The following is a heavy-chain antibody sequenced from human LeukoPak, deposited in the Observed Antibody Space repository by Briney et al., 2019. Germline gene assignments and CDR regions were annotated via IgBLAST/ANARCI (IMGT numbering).Heavy chain of an antibody. J-gene: IGHJ4*02. Sequence: GGSLRLSCAASGFTFSGYSMNWVRQAPGKGLEWVSSISSSSYIYYADSVKGRFTISRDNAKNSLYLQMNSLRAEDTAVYYCARDRGSYFDYWGQGTLVTVSS. D-gene: IGHD1-26*01. V-gene: IGHV3-21*01. CDR3: ARDRGSYFDY. CDR1: GFTFSGYS. CDR2: ISSSSYI.